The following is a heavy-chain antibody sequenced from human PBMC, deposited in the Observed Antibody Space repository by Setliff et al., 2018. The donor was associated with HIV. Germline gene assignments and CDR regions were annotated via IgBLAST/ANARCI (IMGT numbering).Heavy chain of an antibody. CDR2: VGAYNGHT. V-gene: IGHV1-18*01. CDR1: GYTFSTYS. D-gene: IGHD6-13*01. J-gene: IGHJ4*02. CDR3: ARDLFRWAAAGPNYFDS. Sequence: GASVKVSCKASGYTFSTYSITWVRQAPGQGLGWMGWVGAYNGHTDFAQKFQGRITLTTDTSSNTAYMELRSLRSDDTAIYYCARDLFRWAAAGPNYFDSWGQGTLVTVSS.